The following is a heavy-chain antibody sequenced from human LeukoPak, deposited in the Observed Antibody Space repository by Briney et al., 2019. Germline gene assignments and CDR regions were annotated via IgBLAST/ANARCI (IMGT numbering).Heavy chain of an antibody. D-gene: IGHD3-3*01. CDR1: GYTFTSYD. V-gene: IGHV1-8*03. J-gene: IGHJ4*02. CDR3: ATERITIFGVVTKFDY. Sequence: GASVKVSCKASGYTFTSYDINWVRQATGQGLEWMGWMNPNSGNTGYAQKFQGRVTITRNTSISTAYMELSSLRSEDTAVYYCATERITIFGVVTKFDYWGQGTLVTVSS. CDR2: MNPNSGNT.